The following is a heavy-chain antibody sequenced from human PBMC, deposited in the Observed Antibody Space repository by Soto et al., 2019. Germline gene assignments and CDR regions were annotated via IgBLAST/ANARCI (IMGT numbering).Heavy chain of an antibody. V-gene: IGHV3-23*01. Sequence: GGSLRLSCAASGFTFSTYAMNWVRQAPGKGLEWVSTIRTSVGDTYYADSVKGRFTISRDNSKSTLYLQLNSLRAEDTAVYYCAKDPTYDYGYFDSWGQGTLVTVSS. CDR2: IRTSVGDT. CDR1: GFTFSTYA. D-gene: IGHD4-17*01. CDR3: AKDPTYDYGYFDS. J-gene: IGHJ4*02.